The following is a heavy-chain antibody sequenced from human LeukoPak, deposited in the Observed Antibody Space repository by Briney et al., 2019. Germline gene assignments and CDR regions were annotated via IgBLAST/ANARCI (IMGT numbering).Heavy chain of an antibody. CDR1: GYTFTSYA. J-gene: IGHJ3*02. CDR2: INAGNGNT. D-gene: IGHD1-26*01. Sequence: EASVKVSCKASGYTFTSYAMHWVRQAPGQRLEWMGWINAGNGNTKYSQQFQGRVTITRDTSASTAYMELSSLRSEDTAVYYCARAEVGATTDDAFDIWGQGTMVTVSS. V-gene: IGHV1-3*01. CDR3: ARAEVGATTDDAFDI.